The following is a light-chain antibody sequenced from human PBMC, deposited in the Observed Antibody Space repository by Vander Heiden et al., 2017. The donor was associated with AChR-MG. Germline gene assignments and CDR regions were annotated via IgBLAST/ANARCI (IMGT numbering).Light chain of an antibody. CDR1: QSVSSY. CDR3: QQRSYWPLT. J-gene: IGKJ4*01. CDR2: DAS. V-gene: IGKV3-11*01. Sequence: EIVLTQSTATLSLSPGERATLSCRASQSVSSYLAWYQQKPGQAPRLLIYDASSRATGIPARFSGSGSGTDFTLTISSLEPEDFALYYCQQRSYWPLTFGGGTKVEI.